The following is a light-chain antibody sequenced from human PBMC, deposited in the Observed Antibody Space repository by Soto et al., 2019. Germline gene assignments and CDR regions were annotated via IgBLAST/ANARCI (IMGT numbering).Light chain of an antibody. J-gene: IGKJ4*01. CDR2: GAS. CDR1: QSGSSTY. V-gene: IGKV3-20*01. CDR3: QKYNSAPLT. Sequence: EIVLTQSPGTLSLSPGERATLSCRASQSGSSTYLAWYQQKPGQAPRLLIYGASSRATGIPDRFSGSGSGTDFTLTISRLEPEDVAAYYCQKYNSAPLTFGGGTKVEIK.